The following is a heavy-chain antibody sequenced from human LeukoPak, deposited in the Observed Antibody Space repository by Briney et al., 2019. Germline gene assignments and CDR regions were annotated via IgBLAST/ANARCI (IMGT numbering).Heavy chain of an antibody. Sequence: NPSETLSLTCTVSGASITAHTWNWIRQPARKALEWVWRIHGNGSTNYNPSLKSRVTMSLDTSTSQFSLKLPSVTAADTALYYSARDMVSTWPYFYTYYYMAVWGQGTTVAAYS. CDR3: ARDMVSTWPYFYTYYYMAV. CDR1: GASITAHT. V-gene: IGHV4-4*07. CDR2: IHGNGST. D-gene: IGHD3-10*01. J-gene: IGHJ6*01.